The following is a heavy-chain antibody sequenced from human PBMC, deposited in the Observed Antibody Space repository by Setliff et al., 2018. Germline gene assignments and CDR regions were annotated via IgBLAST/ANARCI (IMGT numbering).Heavy chain of an antibody. CDR3: AGGQPLVRKYYYYMDV. Sequence: SVKVSCKASGGTFSSYVISWVREAPGQGLEWMGGIIPMFGTNYAQKFQGRVTITANESTSTAYMELSSLGSEDTAVYYCAGGQPLVRKYYYYMDVWGKGTTVTVSS. D-gene: IGHD3-10*01. J-gene: IGHJ6*03. V-gene: IGHV1-69*13. CDR2: IIPMFGT. CDR1: GGTFSSYV.